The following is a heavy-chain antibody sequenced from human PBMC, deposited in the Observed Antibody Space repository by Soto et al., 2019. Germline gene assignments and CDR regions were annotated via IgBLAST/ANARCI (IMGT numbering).Heavy chain of an antibody. D-gene: IGHD2-8*01. Sequence: GASVKGSCKASGYPFSDYYMHWVRQAPGQGLEWMGWLNPKSGGTHYAQKFQGRVTMTRDTSISTAYMELSRLRSDDTAVYYCAREATYYASRWGQGTLVTVSS. J-gene: IGHJ4*02. V-gene: IGHV1-2*02. CDR2: LNPKSGGT. CDR3: AREATYYASR. CDR1: GYPFSDYY.